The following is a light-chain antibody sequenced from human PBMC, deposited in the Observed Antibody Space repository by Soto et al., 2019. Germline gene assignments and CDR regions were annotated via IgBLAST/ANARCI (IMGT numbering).Light chain of an antibody. V-gene: IGKV3-15*01. CDR3: QQSNSMPRT. CDR1: QSVSSS. J-gene: IGKJ1*01. Sequence: EIVVKNSPATLSVKTGGRVTLSCRPSQSVSSSLAWYQQRPGQAPRLLIYDTSTRAAGIAARFSGSGSGTDFTLTISSLQPEDFVTYYCQQSNSMPRTFGQGTNVDIK. CDR2: DTS.